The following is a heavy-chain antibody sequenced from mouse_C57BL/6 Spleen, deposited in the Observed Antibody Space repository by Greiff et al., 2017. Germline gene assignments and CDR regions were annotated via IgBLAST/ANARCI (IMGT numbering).Heavy chain of an antibody. Sequence: QVQLQQPGAELVKPGASVKVSCKASGYTFTSYWMHWVKQRPGQGLEWIGRIHPSDSDTNYNQKFKGKATLTVDKSSSTAYMQLSSLTSEDSAVYYCATPLYNSNPCFDYWAKAPLSQSPQ. J-gene: IGHJ2*01. V-gene: IGHV1-74*01. D-gene: IGHD2-5*01. CDR3: ATPLYNSNPCFDY. CDR1: GYTFTSYW. CDR2: IHPSDSDT.